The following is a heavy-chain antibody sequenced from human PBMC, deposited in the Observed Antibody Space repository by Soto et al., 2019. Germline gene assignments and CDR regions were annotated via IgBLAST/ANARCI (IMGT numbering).Heavy chain of an antibody. D-gene: IGHD4-17*01. CDR2: ISGSGGST. J-gene: IGHJ1*01. CDR3: AKADDYGDKYFQH. V-gene: IGHV3-23*01. Sequence: EVQLLESGGGLVQPGGSLRLSCQASGFTFSSYARTWVRQAPGKGLEGVSAISGSGGSTYYADSVKGRFTISRDNSKNTLYLQMNSLRAEGTAVYYCAKADDYGDKYFQHWGQGTLVTVSS. CDR1: GFTFSSYA.